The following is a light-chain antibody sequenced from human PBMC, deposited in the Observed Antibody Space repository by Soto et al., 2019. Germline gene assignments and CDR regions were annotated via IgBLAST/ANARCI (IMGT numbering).Light chain of an antibody. J-gene: IGKJ4*01. CDR3: QQRTNWPTT. CDR2: SAS. V-gene: IGKV3-11*01. Sequence: EIVLTQSPATLSLSPGERATLSCRASQSVRNDLVWYHQKPGQAPRVLIYSASNRATGNPARFSGSGTETDYTLTISSLDPQDFAVYYCQQRTNWPTTFGGGTKVEMK. CDR1: QSVRND.